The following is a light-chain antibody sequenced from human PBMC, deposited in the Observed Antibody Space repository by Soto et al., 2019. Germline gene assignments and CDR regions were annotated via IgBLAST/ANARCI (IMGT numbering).Light chain of an antibody. V-gene: IGKV3-20*01. CDR2: GAS. J-gene: IGKJ1*01. CDR1: QSVSNNY. CDR3: QQYGSSPT. Sequence: ESVLTQSPGALSLSPGERATLSCRASQSVSNNYLAWYQQKPGQAPRLLIYGASSRATGIPDRFSGSGSGTDLTLTISRLEPDDFAVYYCQQYGSSPTFGQGTKVDIK.